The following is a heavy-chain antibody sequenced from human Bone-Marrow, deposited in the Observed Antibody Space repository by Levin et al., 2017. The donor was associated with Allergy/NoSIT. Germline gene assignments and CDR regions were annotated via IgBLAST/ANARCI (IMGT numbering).Heavy chain of an antibody. V-gene: IGHV3-30-3*01. Sequence: GGSLRLSCAASGFTFSSYAIHWVRQAPGKGLEWVAVISYDGSNKYYADSVKGRFTISRDNSKNSLFLQMNSLRAEDTAVYYCARGSHEVVASNYWGQGTLVTVSS. D-gene: IGHD2-15*01. CDR1: GFTFSSYA. CDR3: ARGSHEVVASNY. CDR2: ISYDGSNK. J-gene: IGHJ4*02.